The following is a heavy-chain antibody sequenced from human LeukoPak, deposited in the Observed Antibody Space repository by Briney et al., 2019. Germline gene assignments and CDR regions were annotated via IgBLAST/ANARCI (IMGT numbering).Heavy chain of an antibody. J-gene: IGHJ4*02. CDR3: AKVVTGYCSSPSCPFDS. V-gene: IGHV3-30*02. D-gene: IGHD2-2*01. CDR2: IRYDGSNK. Sequence: GGSLRLSCAASGFTFSSYGMDWVRQAPGRGLEWVAYIRYDGSNKNYADSVKGRFTISRDNSKNTLYLQMSSLRAEGTAVYYCAKVVTGYCSSPSCPFDSWGQGTLVTVSS. CDR1: GFTFSSYG.